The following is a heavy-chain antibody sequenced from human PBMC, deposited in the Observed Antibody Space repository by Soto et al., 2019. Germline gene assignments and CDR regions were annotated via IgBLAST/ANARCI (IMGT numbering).Heavy chain of an antibody. V-gene: IGHV2-5*02. CDR2: IFWDDDK. Sequence: QITLKESGPTLVKPTQTLTLTCTFSGLSLNTRAVGVGWIRQPPGKALEWLALIFWDDDKRYSPSLKNRLTITKDTSKNQVVLTMTNMDPVDTATYFCAHRPNYGARFAPWGPGTLVTVSS. CDR1: GLSLNTRAVG. D-gene: IGHD4-17*01. CDR3: AHRPNYGARFAP. J-gene: IGHJ5*02.